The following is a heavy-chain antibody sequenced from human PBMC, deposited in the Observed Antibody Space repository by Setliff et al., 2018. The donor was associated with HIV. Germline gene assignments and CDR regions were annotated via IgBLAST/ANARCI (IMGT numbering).Heavy chain of an antibody. CDR3: AGSSRWGFIH. CDR1: GGSFSAYH. Sequence: SETLSLTCAVYGGSFSAYHWSWIRQTPGKGLEWLGEINHSGSTAYNLALESRVSMSIDTSKNQFSLTLASVTAVDTALYYCAGSSRWGFIHWGQGILVTVSS. J-gene: IGHJ4*01. V-gene: IGHV4-34*01. D-gene: IGHD3-22*01. CDR2: INHSGST.